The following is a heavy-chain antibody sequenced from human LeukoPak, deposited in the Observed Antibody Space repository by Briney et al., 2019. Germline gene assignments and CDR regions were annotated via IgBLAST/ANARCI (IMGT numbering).Heavy chain of an antibody. CDR2: INSDGSST. Sequence: GGSLRLSCAASGFTFSSYWMHWVRHAPGKGLVWVSRINSDGSSTSYADSAKGRFTISRDNAKNTLYLQMNSLRAEDTAVYYCARGGRYSYGPFDQWGQGGLVTVSS. J-gene: IGHJ4*02. CDR3: ARGGRYSYGPFDQ. D-gene: IGHD5-18*01. V-gene: IGHV3-74*01. CDR1: GFTFSSYW.